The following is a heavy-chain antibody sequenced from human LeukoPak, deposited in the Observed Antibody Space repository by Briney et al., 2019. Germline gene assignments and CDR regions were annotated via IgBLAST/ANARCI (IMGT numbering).Heavy chain of an antibody. CDR3: AKDALSTSYCSGGSCSQDYFDY. Sequence: GGSLRLSCAASGFTFSSYGMHWVRQAPGKGLEWVAVISYDGSNKYYADSVKGRFTISRDNSKNTLYLQMNSLRAGDTAVYYCAKDALSTSYCSGGSCSQDYFDYWGQGTLVTVSS. V-gene: IGHV3-30*18. D-gene: IGHD2-15*01. CDR1: GFTFSSYG. J-gene: IGHJ4*02. CDR2: ISYDGSNK.